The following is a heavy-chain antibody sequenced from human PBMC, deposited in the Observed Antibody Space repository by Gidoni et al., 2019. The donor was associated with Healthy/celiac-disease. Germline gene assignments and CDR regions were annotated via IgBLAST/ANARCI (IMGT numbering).Heavy chain of an antibody. D-gene: IGHD6-6*01. V-gene: IGHV4-59*01. CDR2: IYYSGST. J-gene: IGHJ4*02. CDR3: ARGVYSSSQIDY. Sequence: QVQLQESGPGLVKPSETLSLTCTVSGGSISSYYWSWIRQPPGKGLEWIGYIYYSGSTNYNPSLKSRVTISVDTSKNQFSLKLSSVTAADTAVYYCARGVYSSSQIDYWGQGTLVTVSS. CDR1: GGSISSYY.